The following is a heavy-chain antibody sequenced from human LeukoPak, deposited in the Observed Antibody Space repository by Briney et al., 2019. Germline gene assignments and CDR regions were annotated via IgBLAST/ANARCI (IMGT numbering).Heavy chain of an antibody. Sequence: SETLSVTCAVYGGTFSGYYWSWIRQPPGKGLEWIGEINHSGSTNYNPSLKSRVTISVDTSKNQFSLKLSSVTAADTAVYYCARKYGSAPNWFDPWGQGTLVTVSS. D-gene: IGHD3-10*01. J-gene: IGHJ5*02. CDR3: ARKYGSAPNWFDP. CDR1: GGTFSGYY. CDR2: INHSGST. V-gene: IGHV4-34*01.